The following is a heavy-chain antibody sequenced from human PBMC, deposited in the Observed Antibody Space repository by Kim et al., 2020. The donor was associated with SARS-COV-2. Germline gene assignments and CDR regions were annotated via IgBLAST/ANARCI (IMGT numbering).Heavy chain of an antibody. CDR1: GFTFSTYW. V-gene: IGHV3-74*01. CDR3: ASRATGYVWVKFVN. D-gene: IGHD3-16*01. J-gene: IGHJ4*02. Sequence: GGSLRLSCVASGFTFSTYWMHWVRQAPGKGLVWVSRVNSDGSSTSYADSVKGRFTISRDNARNTLYLQMNSLRAEDTAVYYCASRATGYVWVKFVNWGQGTLVTVSS. CDR2: VNSDGSST.